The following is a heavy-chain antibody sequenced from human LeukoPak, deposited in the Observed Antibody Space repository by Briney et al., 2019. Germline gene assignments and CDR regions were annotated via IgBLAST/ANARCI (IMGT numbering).Heavy chain of an antibody. CDR2: IYYSGTT. J-gene: IGHJ1*01. Sequence: SETLSLTCTVSGGSVGSSSSYWSWMRQPPGKGLEWIGYIYYSGTTNYNPSLKSRVTISVDTSKNQFSLKLSSVTAADTAVYYCAREDYCSGGSCYSGYFQHWGQGTLVTVSS. V-gene: IGHV4-61*01. CDR3: AREDYCSGGSCYSGYFQH. D-gene: IGHD2-15*01. CDR1: GGSVGSSSSY.